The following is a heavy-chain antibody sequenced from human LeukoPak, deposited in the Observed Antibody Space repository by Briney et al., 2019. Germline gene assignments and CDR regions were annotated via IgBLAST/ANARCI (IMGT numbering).Heavy chain of an antibody. Sequence: GGSLSLSCAPSGFIFSDYSMNWVRQAPGKGLEWISYITGSRILYADSVKGRFTVSRDIAKNSLYLQMNSLRDEDTAVYYCARDFDRAFDYWGQGSMVTVSS. CDR1: GFIFSDYS. D-gene: IGHD3-9*01. CDR2: ITGSRI. V-gene: IGHV3-48*02. CDR3: ARDFDRAFDY. J-gene: IGHJ4*01.